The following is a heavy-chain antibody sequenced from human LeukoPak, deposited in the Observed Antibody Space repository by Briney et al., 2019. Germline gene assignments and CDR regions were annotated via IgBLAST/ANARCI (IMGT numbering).Heavy chain of an antibody. CDR3: GLGLLERFDY. D-gene: IGHD1-26*01. Sequence: ASVKVSCKASGYTFTSYYVHWVRQAPGQGLEWMGIINPSGGSTSYAQKFQGRVTMTRDTSTSTVYMELSSLRSEDTAVYYCGLGLLERFDYWGQGTLVTVSS. J-gene: IGHJ4*02. V-gene: IGHV1-46*01. CDR2: INPSGGST. CDR1: GYTFTSYY.